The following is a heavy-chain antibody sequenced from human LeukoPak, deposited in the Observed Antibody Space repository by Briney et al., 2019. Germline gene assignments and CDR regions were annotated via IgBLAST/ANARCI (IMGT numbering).Heavy chain of an antibody. CDR1: GFTFSRHA. CDR2: TGLNSVHT. CDR3: AKDHRVGQLLLLP. V-gene: IGHV3-23*01. D-gene: IGHD2-15*01. Sequence: PGGSLRLSCAASGFTFSRHAMNWVRQAPGKGLEWVSTTGLNSVHTLCADSVQGRFTISRDNSKNTLYLQMNNLRAEDTAVYYCAKDHRVGQLLLLPWGQGTLVTVSS. J-gene: IGHJ5*02.